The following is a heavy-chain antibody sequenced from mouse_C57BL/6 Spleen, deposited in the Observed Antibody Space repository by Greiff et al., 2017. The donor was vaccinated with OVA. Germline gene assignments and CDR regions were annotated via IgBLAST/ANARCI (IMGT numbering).Heavy chain of an antibody. V-gene: IGHV1-42*01. CDR2: INPSTGGT. J-gene: IGHJ3*01. CDR3: ARDNYDGSSYGFAY. Sequence: VQLQQSGPELVKPGASVQISCKASGYSFTGYYMNWVKQSPEKSLEWIGEINPSTGGTTYNQKFKAKATLTVDKSSSTAYMQLKSLTSEDSAVYYCARDNYDGSSYGFAYWGQGTLVTVSA. D-gene: IGHD1-1*01. CDR1: GYSFTGYY.